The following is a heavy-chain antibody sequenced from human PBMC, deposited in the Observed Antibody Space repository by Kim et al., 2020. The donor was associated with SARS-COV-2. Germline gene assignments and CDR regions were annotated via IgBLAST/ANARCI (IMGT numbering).Heavy chain of an antibody. D-gene: IGHD3-22*01. J-gene: IGHJ4*02. Sequence: SVKGLFTISRDNSKNTLYLQMNSLRAEDTAVYYCAKEDEYYYDSSGYKDYWGQGTLVTVSS. CDR3: AKEDEYYYDSSGYKDY. V-gene: IGHV3-23*01.